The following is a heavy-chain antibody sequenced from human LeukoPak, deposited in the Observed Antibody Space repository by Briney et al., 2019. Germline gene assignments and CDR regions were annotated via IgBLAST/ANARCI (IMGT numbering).Heavy chain of an antibody. CDR3: ARAPSIMYRSTWYTDAFDI. D-gene: IGHD6-13*01. J-gene: IGHJ3*02. Sequence: PGGSLRLSCAASGFTFTSYSMNWVRQAPGKGLEWVAVISYDGSNKYYGDSVKGRFTISRDNSKNTLYLQMNSLRAEDTAVYYCARAPSIMYRSTWYTDAFDIWGQGTMVTVSS. V-gene: IGHV3-30*03. CDR2: ISYDGSNK. CDR1: GFTFTSYS.